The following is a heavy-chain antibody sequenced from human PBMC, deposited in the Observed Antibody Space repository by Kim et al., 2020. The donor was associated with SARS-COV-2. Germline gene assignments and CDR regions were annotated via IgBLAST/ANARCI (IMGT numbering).Heavy chain of an antibody. D-gene: IGHD2-15*01. CDR3: ARVWRYCSGGSCSPHFDY. CDR1: GFTFSSYW. Sequence: GGSLRLSCAASGFTFSSYWMSWVRQAPGKGLEWVANIKQDGSEKYYVDSVKGRFTISRDNAKNSLYLQMNSLRAEDTAVYYCARVWRYCSGGSCSPHFDYWGQGTLVTVSS. CDR2: IKQDGSEK. V-gene: IGHV3-7*01. J-gene: IGHJ4*02.